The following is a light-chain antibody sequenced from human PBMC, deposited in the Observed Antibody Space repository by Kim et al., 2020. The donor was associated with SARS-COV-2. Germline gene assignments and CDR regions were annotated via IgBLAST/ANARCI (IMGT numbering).Light chain of an antibody. CDR3: QSYDSSNWV. CDR1: SGSIASNY. J-gene: IGLJ3*02. CDR2: EDN. Sequence: NFMLTQPHSVSESPGKTVTISCTRSSGSIASNYVQWYQQRPGSSPTTVIYEDNQRPSGVPDRFSGSTYSSSNSASLTISGLKTEDEADYYCQSYDSSNWVFGGGTQLTVL. V-gene: IGLV6-57*01.